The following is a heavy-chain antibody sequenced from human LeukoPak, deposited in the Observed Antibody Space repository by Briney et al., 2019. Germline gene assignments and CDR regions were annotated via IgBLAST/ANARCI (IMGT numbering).Heavy chain of an antibody. V-gene: IGHV1-69*05. J-gene: IGHJ5*02. CDR1: AGTFSSYA. Sequence: SVKVSCKASAGTFSSYAISWVRQAPGQGLEWMGGIIPIFGTANYAQKFQGRVTITTDESTSTAYMELSSLRSEDTAVYYCARWAYGQQLENRFDPWGQGTLVTVSS. CDR3: ARWAYGQQLENRFDP. D-gene: IGHD6-13*01. CDR2: IIPIFGTA.